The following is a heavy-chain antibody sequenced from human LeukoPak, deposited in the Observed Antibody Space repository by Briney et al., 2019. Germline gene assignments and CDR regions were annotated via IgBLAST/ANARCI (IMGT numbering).Heavy chain of an antibody. J-gene: IGHJ4*02. D-gene: IGHD1-26*01. Sequence: GGSLRLSCAASGFTFDDYAMHWVRQAPGKGLEWVSGISWNSGSIGYADSVKGRFTISRDNAKNSLYLQMNSLRAEDTALYYCAKDMGELRVDNCFDYWGQGTLVTVSS. CDR3: AKDMGELRVDNCFDY. CDR2: ISWNSGSI. V-gene: IGHV3-9*01. CDR1: GFTFDDYA.